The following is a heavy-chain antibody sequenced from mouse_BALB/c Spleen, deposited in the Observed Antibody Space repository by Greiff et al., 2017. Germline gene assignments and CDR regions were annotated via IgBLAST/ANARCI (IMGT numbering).Heavy chain of an antibody. CDR3: ARQIYYYGSGAMDY. D-gene: IGHD1-1*01. Sequence: EVKLEESGGGLVQPGGSLKLSCAASGFTFSSYTMSWVRQTPEKRLEWVAYISNGGGSTYYPDTVKGRFTISRDNAKNTLYLQMSSLKSEDTAMYYCARQIYYYGSGAMDYWGQGTSVTVSS. V-gene: IGHV5-12-2*01. CDR2: ISNGGGST. J-gene: IGHJ4*01. CDR1: GFTFSSYT.